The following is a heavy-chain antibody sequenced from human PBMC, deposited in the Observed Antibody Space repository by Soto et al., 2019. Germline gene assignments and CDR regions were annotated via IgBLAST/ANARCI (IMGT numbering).Heavy chain of an antibody. D-gene: IGHD3-10*01. CDR3: ARDSKRFGELSPYYYYYYMDV. CDR1: GGSISSYY. CDR2: IYYSGST. Sequence: SETLSLTCTVSGGSISSYYWSWIRQPPGKGLERIGYIYYSGSTNYNPSLKSRVTISVDTSKNQFSLKLSSVTAADTAVYYCARDSKRFGELSPYYYYYYMDVWGKGTRSPSP. J-gene: IGHJ6*03. V-gene: IGHV4-59*01.